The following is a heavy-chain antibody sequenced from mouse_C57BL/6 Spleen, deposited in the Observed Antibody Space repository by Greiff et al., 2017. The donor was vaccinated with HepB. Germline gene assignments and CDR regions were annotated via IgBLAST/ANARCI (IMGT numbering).Heavy chain of an antibody. D-gene: IGHD2-14*01. V-gene: IGHV5-17*01. CDR1: GFTFSDYG. CDR3: ARGYATTSFAY. Sequence: EVHLVESGGGLVKPGGSLKLSCAASGFTFSDYGMHWVRQAPEKGLEWVAYISSGSSTIYYADTVKGRFTISRDNAKNTLFLQMTSLRSEDTAMYYCARGYATTSFAYWGQGTLVTVSA. CDR2: ISSGSSTI. J-gene: IGHJ3*01.